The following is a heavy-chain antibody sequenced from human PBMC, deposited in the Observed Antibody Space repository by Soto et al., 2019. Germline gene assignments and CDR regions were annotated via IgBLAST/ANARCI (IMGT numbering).Heavy chain of an antibody. V-gene: IGHV3-30*04. D-gene: IGHD3-22*01. Sequence: GSLRLSCAASGFTFSSYALHCVRQAPCKGLEWLAVRSYDGRNKYYADSVKGRFTISRDNSKNTLYLQMNSLRAEDTAVYYCSRSPSTYYYDSSKDAFDIGGQGTRVTVSS. CDR3: SRSPSTYYYDSSKDAFDI. CDR2: RSYDGRNK. CDR1: GFTFSSYA. J-gene: IGHJ3*02.